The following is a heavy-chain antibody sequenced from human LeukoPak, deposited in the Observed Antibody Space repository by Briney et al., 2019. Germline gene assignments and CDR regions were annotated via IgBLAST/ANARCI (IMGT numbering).Heavy chain of an antibody. D-gene: IGHD3-22*01. CDR3: WKIVVSSKIDY. Sequence: GGSLRLSCAASGFTFSSYGMHWVRQAPGKGLEWVAVISYDGSNKYYADSVKGRFTISRDNSKNTLYLQMNSLRAEDTAVYYCWKIVVSSKIDYWGQGTLVTVSS. V-gene: IGHV3-30*18. CDR1: GFTFSSYG. CDR2: ISYDGSNK. J-gene: IGHJ4*02.